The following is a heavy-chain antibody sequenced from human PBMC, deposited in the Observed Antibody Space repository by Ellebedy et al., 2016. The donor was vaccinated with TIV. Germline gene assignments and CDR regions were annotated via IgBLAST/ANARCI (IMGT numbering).Heavy chain of an antibody. CDR1: GGSISSYY. Sequence: SETLSLTXTVSGGSISSYYWSWIRQPAGKGLEWIGRIYTSGSTNYNPSLKSRVTMSVDTSKNQFSLKLSSVTAADTAVYYCAREVQLWFLTYFDYWGQGTLVTVSS. D-gene: IGHD5-18*01. CDR2: IYTSGST. CDR3: AREVQLWFLTYFDY. V-gene: IGHV4-4*07. J-gene: IGHJ4*02.